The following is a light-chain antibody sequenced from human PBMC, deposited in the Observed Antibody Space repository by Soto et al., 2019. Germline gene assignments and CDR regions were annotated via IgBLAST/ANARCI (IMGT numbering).Light chain of an antibody. V-gene: IGKV3D-20*02. CDR1: QTVRNNY. J-gene: IGKJ5*01. CDR3: QQRSNWLT. CDR2: DAS. Sequence: EFVLTQSPGTLSLSPGERATLSCRASQTVRNNYLAWYQQKPGQAPRLLIYDASSRATGIPARFSGSGSGTDFTLTISSLEPEDVAVYYCQQRSNWLTFGQGTRLEIK.